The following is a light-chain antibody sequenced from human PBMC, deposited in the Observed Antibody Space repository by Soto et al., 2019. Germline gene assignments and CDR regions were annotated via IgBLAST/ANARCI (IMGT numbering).Light chain of an antibody. CDR2: GAS. V-gene: IGKV3-20*01. Sequence: EIVLTQSPGTLSLSPGERATLSCRASQRVSSSYLAWYQQKSGQAPRLLIYGASSRATGIPDSFSGSGSGTDFSLTNSRLDPGDFVVYYCQQYGSSSFTFGPGTKVDIK. J-gene: IGKJ3*01. CDR1: QRVSSSY. CDR3: QQYGSSSFT.